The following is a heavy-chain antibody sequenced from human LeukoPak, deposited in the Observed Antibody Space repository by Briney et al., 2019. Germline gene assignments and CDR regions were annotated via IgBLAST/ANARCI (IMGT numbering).Heavy chain of an antibody. V-gene: IGHV1-69*13. CDR3: ARDREFSSGWHGDDY. Sequence: SVKVSCKASGGTFSSYAISWVRQAPGQGLEWMGGIIPIFGTANYAQKFQGRVTVTADESTSTAYMELSSLRSEDTAVYYCARDREFSSGWHGDDYWGQGTLVTVSS. CDR1: GGTFSSYA. J-gene: IGHJ4*02. D-gene: IGHD6-19*01. CDR2: IIPIFGTA.